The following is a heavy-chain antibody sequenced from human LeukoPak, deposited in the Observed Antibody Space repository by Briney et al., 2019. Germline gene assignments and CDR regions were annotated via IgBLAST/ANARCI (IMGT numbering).Heavy chain of an antibody. CDR1: GGTFSGYY. Sequence: KPSETLSLTCAVYGGTFSGYYWSWIRQPPGKGLEWIGEINHSGSTNYNPSLKSRVTISVDTSKNQFSLKLCSVTAADAAVYYCARDGYSYGPWRYWGQGTLVTVSS. CDR2: INHSGST. V-gene: IGHV4-34*01. D-gene: IGHD5-18*01. J-gene: IGHJ4*02. CDR3: ARDGYSYGPWRY.